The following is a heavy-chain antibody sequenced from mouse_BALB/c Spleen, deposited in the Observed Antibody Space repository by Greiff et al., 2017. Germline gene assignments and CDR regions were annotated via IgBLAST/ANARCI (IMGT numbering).Heavy chain of an antibody. CDR2: INPSTGDT. Sequence: QFQLQQSGAELVKPGASVKMSCKASGYTFTSYWMHWVNQRPGQGLEWIGYINPSTGDTEYNQKFKDKATLTADKSSSTAYMQLSSLTSEDPAVYYWARTYDVTNWGKGTLVPVPA. CDR3: ARTYDVTN. J-gene: IGHJ3*01. V-gene: IGHV1-7*01. D-gene: IGHD2-13*01. CDR1: GYTFTSYW.